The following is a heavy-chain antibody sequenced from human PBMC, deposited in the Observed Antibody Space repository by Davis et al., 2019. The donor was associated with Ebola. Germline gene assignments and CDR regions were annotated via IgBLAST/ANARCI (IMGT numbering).Heavy chain of an antibody. CDR1: GFSFKTYG. CDR3: ARDCCGEAFDY. Sequence: GESLKISCSASGFSFKTYGMHWVRQAPGKGLEWLAVIWYDGSLEYMADSMKGRFTISRDNAKNTLFLQMNSLTADDTAVYYCARDCCGEAFDYWGQGTLVTVSS. CDR2: IWYDGSLE. D-gene: IGHD4-17*01. J-gene: IGHJ4*02. V-gene: IGHV3-33*01.